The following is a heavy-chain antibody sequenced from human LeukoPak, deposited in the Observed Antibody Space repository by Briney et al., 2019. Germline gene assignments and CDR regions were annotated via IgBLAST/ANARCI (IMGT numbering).Heavy chain of an antibody. Sequence: PGGSLRLSCAASGFTFSSYGMHWVRQAPGKGLEWVAFIRYDGSNKYYADSVKGRFTISRDNSKNTLYLQMNSLRAEDTAVYYCAKAGTYCSSTSCSLDYWGQGTLVTVSS. V-gene: IGHV3-30*02. CDR3: AKAGTYCSSTSCSLDY. CDR2: IRYDGSNK. J-gene: IGHJ4*02. D-gene: IGHD2-2*01. CDR1: GFTFSSYG.